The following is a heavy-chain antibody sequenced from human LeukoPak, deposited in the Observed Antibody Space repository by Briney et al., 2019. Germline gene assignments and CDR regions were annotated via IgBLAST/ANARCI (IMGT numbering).Heavy chain of an antibody. CDR2: ISGSGGST. V-gene: IGHV3-23*01. CDR1: GFTFSSYA. Sequence: GGSLRLSCAASGFTFSSYAMSWVRQAPGKGLEWVSAISGSGGSTYYADSVEGRFTISRDNSKNTLYLQMNSLRAEDTAVYYCAKVYGSGYDWGGFDYWGQGTLVTVSS. D-gene: IGHD5-12*01. J-gene: IGHJ4*02. CDR3: AKVYGSGYDWGGFDY.